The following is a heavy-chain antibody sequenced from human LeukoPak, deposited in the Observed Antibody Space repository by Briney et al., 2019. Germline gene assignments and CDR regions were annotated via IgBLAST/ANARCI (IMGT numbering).Heavy chain of an antibody. D-gene: IGHD3-22*01. CDR2: ISSSGSTI. CDR3: ARDRSGYYYDSSGYPVLFDY. Sequence: PGGSLRLSCAASGFTFSDYYMGWIRQAPGKGLEWVSYISSSGSTIYYADSVKGRFTISRDNAKNSLYLQMNSLRAEDTAVYYCARDRSGYYYDSSGYPVLFDYWGQGTLVTVSS. J-gene: IGHJ4*02. CDR1: GFTFSDYY. V-gene: IGHV3-11*01.